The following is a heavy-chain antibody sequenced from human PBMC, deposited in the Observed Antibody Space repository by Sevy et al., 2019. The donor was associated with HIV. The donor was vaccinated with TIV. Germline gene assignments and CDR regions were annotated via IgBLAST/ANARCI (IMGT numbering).Heavy chain of an antibody. CDR1: GDTFSTYD. CDR3: ESGGSGDVWNYGYYYYGMDV. Sequence: ASLKVSCKASGDTFSTYDINWVRQAPGQGLEWMGWMSPKSGSTGFAQKFQGRLTMTRDTSINTAYMELSSLRSEDTAVYYCESGGSGDVWNYGYYYYGMDVWGQGTTVTVSS. J-gene: IGHJ6*02. D-gene: IGHD3-3*01. CDR2: MSPKSGST. V-gene: IGHV1-8*02.